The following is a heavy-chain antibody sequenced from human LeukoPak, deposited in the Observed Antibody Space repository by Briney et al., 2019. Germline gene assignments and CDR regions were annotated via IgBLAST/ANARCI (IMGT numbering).Heavy chain of an antibody. CDR1: GYTFTGYY. D-gene: IGHD3-9*01. V-gene: IGHV1-2*02. Sequence: ASVKVSCKASGYTFTGYYMHWVRQAPGQGLEWMGWINPNSGGTNYAQKFQGRVTMTWDTSISTAYMELSRLRSDDTAVYYCARDRDRYDDILTGSTFDYWGQGTLVTVSS. J-gene: IGHJ4*02. CDR3: ARDRDRYDDILTGSTFDY. CDR2: INPNSGGT.